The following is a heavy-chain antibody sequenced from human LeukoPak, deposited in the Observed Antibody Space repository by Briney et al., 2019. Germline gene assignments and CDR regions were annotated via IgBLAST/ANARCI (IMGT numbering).Heavy chain of an antibody. D-gene: IGHD2-2*01. CDR1: GGSISSSSYY. CDR2: IYYSGST. CDR3: ARRDVVVPAARRYYYYYMDV. V-gene: IGHV4-39*01. Sequence: SETLSLTCTVSGGSISSSSYYWGWIRQPPGKGLEWIGSIYYSGSTYYNPSLKSRVTISVDTSKNQFSLKLSSVTAADTAVYYCARRDVVVPAARRYYYYYMDVWGKGTTVTVS. J-gene: IGHJ6*03.